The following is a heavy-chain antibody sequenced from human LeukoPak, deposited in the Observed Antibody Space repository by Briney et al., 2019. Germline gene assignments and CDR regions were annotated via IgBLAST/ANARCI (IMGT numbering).Heavy chain of an antibody. CDR1: GFIFHDFS. CDR2: ILTDGNSK. V-gene: IGHV3-30*14. J-gene: IGHJ4*02. CDR3: ARATGVDVRFDY. D-gene: IGHD3-10*01. Sequence: PGGSLRLSCVVSGFIFHDFSMHWVRQAPGKGLEWVAIILTDGNSKFSADSVKGRFTISRDNSKNTLYLQMNSLRAEDTAVYYCARATGVDVRFDYWGQGTLVTVSS.